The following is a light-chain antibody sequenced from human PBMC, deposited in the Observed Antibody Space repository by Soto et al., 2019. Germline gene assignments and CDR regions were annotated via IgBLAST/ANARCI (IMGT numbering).Light chain of an antibody. CDR3: CSYAGSYYV. Sequence: QSALTQPRSVSGSPGQSVTISCTGTSSAVGGYNYVSWYQQHPGKAPKLMLYDVSKRPSGVPDRFSGSKSGNTASLTISGLQAEDEADDYCCSYAGSYYVCGTGTKLTVL. CDR1: SSAVGGYNY. CDR2: DVS. J-gene: IGLJ1*01. V-gene: IGLV2-11*01.